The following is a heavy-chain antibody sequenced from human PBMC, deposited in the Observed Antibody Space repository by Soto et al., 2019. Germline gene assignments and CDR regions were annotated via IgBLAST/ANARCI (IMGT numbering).Heavy chain of an antibody. CDR1: GFTFRTSG. D-gene: IGHD2-15*01. CDR2: ISYEGSSK. CDR3: AKEIAVAGDPFYYFGLDV. Sequence: QVQLVESGGGVVQPGRSLRLSCAASGFTFRTSGMHWVRQAPGKGLEWVGFISYEGSSKYYADSVKGRFTIARDNSKNTLYLQMSSLRGEDTAVYYCAKEIAVAGDPFYYFGLDVGGQGNTVTVSS. V-gene: IGHV3-30*18. J-gene: IGHJ6*02.